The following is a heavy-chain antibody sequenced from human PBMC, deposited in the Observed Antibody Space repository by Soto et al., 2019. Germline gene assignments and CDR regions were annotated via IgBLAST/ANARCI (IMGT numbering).Heavy chain of an antibody. CDR2: VYSDGRT. D-gene: IGHD4-4*01. Sequence: GGSLRLSCAASGFTVINKYMSWVRQAPGKGLEWVSVVYSDGRTYYADSVKGRFTISRDNSKNTLYLQMNSLRAEDTALYYCATRPSGNYPYFDYWGQGTLVTVSS. CDR1: GFTVINKY. V-gene: IGHV3-66*01. CDR3: ATRPSGNYPYFDY. J-gene: IGHJ4*02.